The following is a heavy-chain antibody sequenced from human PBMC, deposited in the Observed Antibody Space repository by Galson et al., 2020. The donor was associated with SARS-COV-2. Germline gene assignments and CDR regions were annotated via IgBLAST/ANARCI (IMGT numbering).Heavy chain of an antibody. CDR2: IYHSGRT. CDR1: GGSISSSNW. D-gene: IGHD2-2*01. J-gene: IGHJ6*02. V-gene: IGHV4-4*02. CDR3: ARVVVVPAANGMDV. Sequence: SETLSLTCAVSGGSISSSNWWSWVRQPPGKGLEWIGEIYHSGRTNYNPSLKSRVTISVDKSKNQFSLKLSSVTAADTAVYYCARVVVVPAANGMDVWGQGTTVTVSS.